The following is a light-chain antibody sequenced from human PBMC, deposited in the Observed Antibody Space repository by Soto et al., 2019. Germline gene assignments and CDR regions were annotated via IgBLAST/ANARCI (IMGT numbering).Light chain of an antibody. Sequence: DIQMTQSPSTLSASIGDRVTISCRASQSIRNWLAWYQQKPGKGPKLLIYDASSLESGVPSRFSGGGSGTDFTLTISRLQPEDFATYYCQQYNSSSATFGQGTKV. CDR3: QQYNSSSAT. J-gene: IGKJ1*01. V-gene: IGKV1-5*01. CDR2: DAS. CDR1: QSIRNW.